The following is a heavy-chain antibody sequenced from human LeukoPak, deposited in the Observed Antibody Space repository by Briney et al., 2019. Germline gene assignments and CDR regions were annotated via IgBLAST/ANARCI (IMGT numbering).Heavy chain of an antibody. D-gene: IGHD6-13*01. V-gene: IGHV3-48*03. Sequence: PGGSLRLSCAASGFTFSNYEMNWVRQAPGKGLEWVSYISGSGKNIYYADSVKGRFTISRDNARNSLYLQMNSLRAEDTAVYYCAKDSRTTYDSSWLYYFGSWGQGTLVTVSS. CDR3: AKDSRTTYDSSWLYYFGS. J-gene: IGHJ4*02. CDR2: ISGSGKNI. CDR1: GFTFSNYE.